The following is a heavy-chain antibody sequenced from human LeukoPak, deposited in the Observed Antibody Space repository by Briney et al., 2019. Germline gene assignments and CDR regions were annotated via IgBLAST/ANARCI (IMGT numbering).Heavy chain of an antibody. Sequence: SVKVSCKASGGTFSSYAISWVRQAPGQGLEWMGGIIPIFGTANYAQKFQGRVTITTDESTSTAYMELSSLRSEDTAVYYCARGGGYYDSSGYYDYWGQGTLVTVSS. CDR2: IIPIFGTA. CDR3: ARGGGYYDSSGYYDY. V-gene: IGHV1-69*05. D-gene: IGHD3-22*01. J-gene: IGHJ4*02. CDR1: GGTFSSYA.